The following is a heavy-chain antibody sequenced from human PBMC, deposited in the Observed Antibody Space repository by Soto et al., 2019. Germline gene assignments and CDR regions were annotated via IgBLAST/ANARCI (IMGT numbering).Heavy chain of an antibody. Sequence: QVQLVESGGGLVKPGGSLRLSCAASEFTFSDYYMSWIRQAPGKGLEWVSYIGSSSSGGSIHYADSVKGRFTISRDNAKNSVYLQMNSLRAEDTAVYYCARDRRGYDFAFDYWGQGTLVTVSS. CDR3: ARDRRGYDFAFDY. CDR1: EFTFSDYY. V-gene: IGHV3-11*01. CDR2: IGSSSSGGSI. J-gene: IGHJ4*02. D-gene: IGHD5-12*01.